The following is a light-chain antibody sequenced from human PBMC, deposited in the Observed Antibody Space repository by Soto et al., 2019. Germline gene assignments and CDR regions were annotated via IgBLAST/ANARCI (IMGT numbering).Light chain of an antibody. CDR3: LHHGSSLWT. V-gene: IGKV3-20*01. J-gene: IGKJ1*01. Sequence: EIVMTQSPATLSVSPGERATLSCRASQSVSSGYLAWYQQKPGQAPRLLIYGASSRATGIPDRFSGSGSGTDFTLTISRLEPEDFAMYYCLHHGSSLWTFGQGTKVDIK. CDR2: GAS. CDR1: QSVSSGY.